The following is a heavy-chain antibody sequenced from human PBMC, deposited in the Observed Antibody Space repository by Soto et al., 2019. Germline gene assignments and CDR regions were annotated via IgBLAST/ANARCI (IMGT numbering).Heavy chain of an antibody. CDR3: ARLEGLATISYYFDF. D-gene: IGHD5-12*01. CDR2: VYYRGNA. CDR1: DDSNNNDKYY. J-gene: IGHJ4*02. Sequence: QLQLQESGPGLVKPSETLSLTCSVSDDSNNNDKYYWGWIRQPPGKGLEWIGSVYYRGNAYYNPSLQTRVTISLDKSKSQFSLKLNSVTAADSAVYFCARLEGLATISYYFDFWGPGALVTVSS. V-gene: IGHV4-39*01.